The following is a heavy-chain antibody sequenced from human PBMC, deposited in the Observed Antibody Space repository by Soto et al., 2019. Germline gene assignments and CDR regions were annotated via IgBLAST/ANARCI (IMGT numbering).Heavy chain of an antibody. V-gene: IGHV3-23*01. CDR1: GFTFSSYA. Sequence: GGSLRLSCAASGFTFSSYAMSWVRQAPGKRLEWVSAISGSGGSTYYADSVKGRFTISRDNSKNTLYLQMNSLRAEDTAVYYCAREELLWFGELSYYFDYWGQGTLVTVSS. CDR3: AREELLWFGELSYYFDY. J-gene: IGHJ4*02. D-gene: IGHD3-10*01. CDR2: ISGSGGST.